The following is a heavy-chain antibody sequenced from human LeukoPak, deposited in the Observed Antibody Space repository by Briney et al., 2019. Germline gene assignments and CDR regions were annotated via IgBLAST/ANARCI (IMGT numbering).Heavy chain of an antibody. CDR1: GFTFSSYS. J-gene: IGHJ4*02. D-gene: IGHD3-22*01. CDR2: ISSSSTI. Sequence: GGSLRLSCAASGFTFSSYSMNWVRQAPGKGLEWVSYISSSSTIYYADSVKGRFTISRDNAKNSLYLQMNSLRDEDTAVYYCATGYDSSGYYGGYFDYWGQGTLVTVSS. V-gene: IGHV3-48*02. CDR3: ATGYDSSGYYGGYFDY.